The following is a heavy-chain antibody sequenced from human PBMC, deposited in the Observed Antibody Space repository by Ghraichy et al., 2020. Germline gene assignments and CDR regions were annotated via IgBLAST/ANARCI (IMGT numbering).Heavy chain of an antibody. CDR1: GGSFSGYY. V-gene: IGHV4-34*01. CDR2: INHSGST. D-gene: IGHD4-23*01. J-gene: IGHJ4*02. CDR3: VAIYYGGNSKAAY. Sequence: SETLSLTCAVYGGSFSGYYWNWIRQPPGKGLEWIGEINHSGSTTYNASLKSRVTISGDTSKNQFSLKLSSVTAADTAVYYCVAIYYGGNSKAAYWGQGNLVTVSS.